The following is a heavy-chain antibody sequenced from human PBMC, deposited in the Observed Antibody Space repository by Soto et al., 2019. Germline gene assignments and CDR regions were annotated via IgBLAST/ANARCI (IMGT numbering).Heavy chain of an antibody. Sequence: QVQLVQSGAEVKKPGASVKVSCTFTSYDINWVRQAAGQGLEWMAWMNPNSGDTRYAQKFQGRVSMTRDTSKFTAYMELSNVRYEDTAVYYCARGPGSSDWRFSYYYMDVWDQGTTVTVSS. D-gene: IGHD6-19*01. J-gene: IGHJ6*02. CDR2: MNPNSGDT. CDR1: FTSYD. CDR3: ARGPGSSDWRFSYYYMDV. V-gene: IGHV1-8*01.